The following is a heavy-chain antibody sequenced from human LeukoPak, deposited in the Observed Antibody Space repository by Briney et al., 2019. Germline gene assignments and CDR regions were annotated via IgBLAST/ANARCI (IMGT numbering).Heavy chain of an antibody. CDR3: ARAIGSGDFH. CDR2: IIPIFGTA. J-gene: IGHJ4*02. CDR1: GGTFSSYA. V-gene: IGHV1-69*01. D-gene: IGHD6-19*01. Sequence: GSSVKVSCKASGGTFSSYAISWVRQAPGQGLEWMGGIIPIFGTANYAQKFQGRVTITADESTSTAYMELSSLRSEDAAEYYCARAIGSGDFHWGQGTLVTVSS.